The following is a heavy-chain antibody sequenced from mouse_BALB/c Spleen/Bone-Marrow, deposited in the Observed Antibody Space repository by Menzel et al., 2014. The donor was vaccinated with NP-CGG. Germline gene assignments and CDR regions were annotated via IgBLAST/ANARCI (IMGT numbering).Heavy chain of an antibody. Sequence: VQLQQSGTVLARPGAAVKMSCKASGYTFSNYWMHWVKQRPGQGLEWIGTIYPGNSDTTYNQKFKGKATLTAATSTSTAYMELSSLTNEDSAVYYCTTLARNKFDYWGQGTTLTVSS. D-gene: IGHD3-1*01. CDR3: TTLARNKFDY. J-gene: IGHJ2*01. CDR1: GYTFSNYW. CDR2: IYPGNSDT. V-gene: IGHV1-5*01.